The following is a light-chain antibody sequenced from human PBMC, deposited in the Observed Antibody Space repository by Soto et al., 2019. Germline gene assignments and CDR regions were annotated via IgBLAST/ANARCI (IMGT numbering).Light chain of an antibody. CDR1: QGVSRK. J-gene: IGKJ1*01. CDR3: QQRSDWPPT. V-gene: IGKV3-11*01. CDR2: GAS. Sequence: EIVMTQSPATLSVAPGERVTFSCRASQGVSRKLAWYQHKPGQAPRLLISGASTGATGIPARFSGSGSGTDFTLTISSLEAEDFAVYYCQQRSDWPPTFGQGTKVDIK.